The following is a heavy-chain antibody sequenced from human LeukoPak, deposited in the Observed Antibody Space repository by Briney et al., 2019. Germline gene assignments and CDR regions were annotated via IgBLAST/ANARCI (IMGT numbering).Heavy chain of an antibody. Sequence: SVKVSCKASGGTFSSYAISWVRQAPGQGLEWMGGIIPIFGTANYAQKFQGRVTITADESTSTAYMELSSLRSEDTAVYYCARDLGRSSGWFVGVFMDVWGQGTTVTVSS. CDR1: GGTFSSYA. D-gene: IGHD6-19*01. CDR3: ARDLGRSSGWFVGVFMDV. V-gene: IGHV1-69*13. CDR2: IIPIFGTA. J-gene: IGHJ6*02.